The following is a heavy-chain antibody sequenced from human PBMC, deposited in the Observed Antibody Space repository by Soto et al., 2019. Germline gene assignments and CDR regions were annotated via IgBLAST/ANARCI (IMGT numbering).Heavy chain of an antibody. CDR1: GFTFSSYA. Sequence: EVQLLESGGGLVQPGGYLRLSCAASGFTFSSYAMSWVRQAPGKGLEWVSGIRGSGGSTYYADSVKGRFTISRDNSKNMLYLQMNSLRAEDTAVYYCASAAREYYYYGMDVWGQGTTVTVSS. V-gene: IGHV3-23*01. J-gene: IGHJ6*02. CDR3: ASAAREYYYYGMDV. CDR2: IRGSGGST.